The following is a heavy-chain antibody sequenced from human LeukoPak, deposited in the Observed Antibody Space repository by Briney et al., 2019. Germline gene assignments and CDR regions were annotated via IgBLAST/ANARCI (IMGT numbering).Heavy chain of an antibody. V-gene: IGHV4-31*03. Sequence: SETLSLTCTVSGGSISSGGYYWSWIRQHPGKGLEWIGYIYYSGSTYYNPSLKSRVTISVDTSKNRFSLKLSSVTAADTAVYYCARSQDTPSSYDPTFDPWGQGTLVTVSS. CDR3: ARSQDTPSSYDPTFDP. J-gene: IGHJ5*02. CDR1: GGSISSGGYY. D-gene: IGHD2-15*01. CDR2: IYYSGST.